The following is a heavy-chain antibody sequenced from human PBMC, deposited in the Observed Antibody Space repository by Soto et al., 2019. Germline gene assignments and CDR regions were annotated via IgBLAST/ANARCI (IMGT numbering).Heavy chain of an antibody. Sequence: QVQLQESGPGLVKPSETLSLACTVSGGPISSYYWSWFRQTPGKGLEWIGYITHSGSTKYNPSLESRVTVSIDTSRQQFSLKLSSVTAADTAVYYCASHTNSWYYFDHWGQGTVVTVSS. V-gene: IGHV4-59*01. J-gene: IGHJ4*02. CDR3: ASHTNSWYYFDH. D-gene: IGHD6-13*01. CDR2: ITHSGST. CDR1: GGPISSYY.